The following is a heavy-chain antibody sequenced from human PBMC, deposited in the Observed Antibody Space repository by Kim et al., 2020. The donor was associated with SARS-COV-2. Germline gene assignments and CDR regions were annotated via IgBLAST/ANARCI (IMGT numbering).Heavy chain of an antibody. J-gene: IGHJ4*02. CDR2: IDPSDSYT. CDR3: ASLDPFYGSGSSRPLADTFDY. Sequence: GESLKISCKGSGYSFTSYWISWVRQMPVKGLEWMGRIDPSDSYTNYSPSFQGHVTISADKSISTAYLQWSSLKAPDTAMYYCASLDPFYGSGSSRPLADTFDYWGQGTLVTVSS. D-gene: IGHD3-10*01. V-gene: IGHV5-10-1*01. CDR1: GYSFTSYW.